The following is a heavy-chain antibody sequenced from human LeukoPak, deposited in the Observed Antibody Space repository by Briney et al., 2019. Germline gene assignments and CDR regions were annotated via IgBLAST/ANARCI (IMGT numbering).Heavy chain of an antibody. CDR2: IYYSGST. D-gene: IGHD1-26*01. CDR1: GGSISSGDYY. Sequence: SETLSLTCTVSGGSISSGDYYWSWIRQPPGKGLEWIGYIYYSGSTYYNPSLKSRVTISVDTSKNQFSLKLSSVTAADTAVYYCARARALYSYYGMDVWGQGTTVTVSS. V-gene: IGHV4-30-4*01. CDR3: ARARALYSYYGMDV. J-gene: IGHJ6*02.